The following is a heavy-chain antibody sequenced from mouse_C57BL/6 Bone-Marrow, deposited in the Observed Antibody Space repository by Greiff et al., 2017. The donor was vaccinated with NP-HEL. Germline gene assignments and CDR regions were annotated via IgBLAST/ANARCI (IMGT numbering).Heavy chain of an antibody. J-gene: IGHJ4*01. CDR2: ISDGGSYT. CDR3: ARGWLLRRDAMDY. Sequence: VQLKESGGGLVKPGGSLKLSCAASGFTFSSYAMSWVRQTPEKRLEWVATISDGGSYTYYPDNVKGRFTISRDNAKNNLYLQMSHLKSEDTAMYYCARGWLLRRDAMDYWGQGTSVTVSS. CDR1: GFTFSSYA. D-gene: IGHD2-3*01. V-gene: IGHV5-4*01.